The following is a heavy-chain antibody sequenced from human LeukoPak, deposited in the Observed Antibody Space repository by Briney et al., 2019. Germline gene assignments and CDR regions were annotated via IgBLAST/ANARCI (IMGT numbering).Heavy chain of an antibody. Sequence: PGGSLRLSCAASGFTFSTYWMSWVRQAPGKGLEWVAKIKQDGSEKHHVDSVKGRFTISRDNAKNSLYLQMNSLRAEDTAVYYCAREGYCSSTSCFREAFDIWGQGTMVTVPS. CDR2: IKQDGSEK. CDR1: GFTFSTYW. V-gene: IGHV3-7*03. CDR3: AREGYCSSTSCFREAFDI. J-gene: IGHJ3*02. D-gene: IGHD2-2*01.